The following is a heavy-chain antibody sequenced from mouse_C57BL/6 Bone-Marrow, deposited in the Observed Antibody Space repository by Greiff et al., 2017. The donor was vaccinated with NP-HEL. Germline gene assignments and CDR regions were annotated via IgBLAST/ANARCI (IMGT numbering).Heavy chain of an antibody. CDR3: AREGAAQAYYFDY. CDR2: INPSSGYT. J-gene: IGHJ2*01. CDR1: GYTFTSYT. D-gene: IGHD3-2*02. V-gene: IGHV1-4*01. Sequence: QVQLKQSGAELARPGASVKMSCKASGYTFTSYTMHWVKQRPGQGLEWIGYINPSSGYTKYNQKFKDKATLTADKSSSTAYMQLSSLTSEDSAVYYCAREGAAQAYYFDYWGQGTTLTVSS.